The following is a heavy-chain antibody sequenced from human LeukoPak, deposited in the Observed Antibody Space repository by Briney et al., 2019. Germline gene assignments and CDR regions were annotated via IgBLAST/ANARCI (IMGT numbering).Heavy chain of an antibody. D-gene: IGHD6-19*01. V-gene: IGHV3-23*01. J-gene: IGHJ3*02. CDR2: ISGSGGST. CDR3: AKQEGSGWYFDAFDI. Sequence: GGSLRLSCAASGFTFSSYAMSWVRQAPGKALEWVSAISGSGGSTYYADSVKGRFTISRDNSKNTLYLQMNSLRAEDTAVYYCAKQEGSGWYFDAFDIWGQGTMVTVSS. CDR1: GFTFSSYA.